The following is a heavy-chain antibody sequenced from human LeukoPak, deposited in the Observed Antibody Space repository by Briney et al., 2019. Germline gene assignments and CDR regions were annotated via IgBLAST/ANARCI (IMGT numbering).Heavy chain of an antibody. D-gene: IGHD1-26*01. CDR3: AISRYSGSSLDY. V-gene: IGHV3-74*01. J-gene: IGHJ4*02. CDR1: GFTFTTYW. CDR2: ISGDGGTS. Sequence: GGSLRLSCAASGFTFTTYWMHWVRQAPGKGLMWVSRISGDGGTSAYADSVKGRFTISRDNAKNTLYLQMNSLRTEDTALYYCAISRYSGSSLDYWGQGSLVTVPS.